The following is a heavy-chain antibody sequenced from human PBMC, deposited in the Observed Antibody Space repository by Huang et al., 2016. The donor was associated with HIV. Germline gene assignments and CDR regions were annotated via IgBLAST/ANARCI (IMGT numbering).Heavy chain of an antibody. J-gene: IGHJ4*02. D-gene: IGHD3-10*01. V-gene: IGHV4-39*01. Sequence: QLQLQESGPGLVRPSETLSLICTVSGGSITDSNDYWGWIRQPPGKGLVWIVGIYYSGDTKFHPSLKSRVTMSVDTSKNRFALDIRSVAVADTAIYYCARHFGSWSGYFDSWGQGTLVPVSS. CDR3: ARHFGSWSGYFDS. CDR1: GGSITDSNDY. CDR2: IYYSGDT.